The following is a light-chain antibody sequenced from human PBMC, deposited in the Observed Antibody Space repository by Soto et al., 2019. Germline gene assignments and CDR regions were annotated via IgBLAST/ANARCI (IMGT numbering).Light chain of an antibody. V-gene: IGKV3-15*01. J-gene: IGKJ4*01. Sequence: EIVLTQSPATLPVSPGERATLSCRASQTININVAWYQQKPGQAPRLLIFDTSTRVAGVPDRFSGGGSGTEFTLNINSLQSEDFAIYYCQQYDIWPPVTFGGGTKVVIK. CDR1: QTININ. CDR2: DTS. CDR3: QQYDIWPPVT.